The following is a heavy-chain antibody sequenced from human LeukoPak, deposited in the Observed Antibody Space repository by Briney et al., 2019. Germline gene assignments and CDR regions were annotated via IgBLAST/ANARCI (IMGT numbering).Heavy chain of an antibody. CDR3: ARDQEAGYYYYYGMDV. CDR1: GFTFSSYA. V-gene: IGHV3-30*04. J-gene: IGHJ6*02. CDR2: ISYDGSNK. Sequence: GGSLRLSCAASGFTFSSYAMHWVRQAPGKGLEWVAVISYDGSNKYYADSVKGRFTISRGNSKNTLYLQMNSLRAEDTAVYYCARDQEAGYYYYYGMDVWGQGTTVTVSS. D-gene: IGHD6-13*01.